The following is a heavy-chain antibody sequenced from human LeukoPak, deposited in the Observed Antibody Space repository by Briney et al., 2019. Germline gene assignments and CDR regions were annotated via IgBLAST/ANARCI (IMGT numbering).Heavy chain of an antibody. V-gene: IGHV4-39*07. CDR2: IYYTGST. D-gene: IGHD2-15*01. CDR3: ARGDCSGGSCYSGY. J-gene: IGHJ4*02. Sequence: PPETLSLTCTVSGVSISSSSFYWGWIRQPPGKGLEWIGSIYYTGSTYYNPSLKSRVTISVDTSKNQFSLKLSSVTAADTAVYYCARGDCSGGSCYSGYWGQGTLVTVSS. CDR1: GVSISSSSFY.